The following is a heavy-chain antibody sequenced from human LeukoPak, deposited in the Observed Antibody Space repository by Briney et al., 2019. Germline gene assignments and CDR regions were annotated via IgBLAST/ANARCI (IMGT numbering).Heavy chain of an antibody. D-gene: IGHD3-10*01. Sequence: ASVKVSCKASGYTFTSYDINWVRQATGQGLEWMGWMNPNIGNTGYAQKFQGRVTMTRNTSIRTAYTELSSLRSEDTAVYYCAREGEGNYYYYYYMDVWGKGTTVTVSS. V-gene: IGHV1-8*01. CDR2: MNPNIGNT. CDR1: GYTFTSYD. CDR3: AREGEGNYYYYYYMDV. J-gene: IGHJ6*03.